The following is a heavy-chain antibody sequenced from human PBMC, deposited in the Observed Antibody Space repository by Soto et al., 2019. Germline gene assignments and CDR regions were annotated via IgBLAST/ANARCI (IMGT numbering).Heavy chain of an antibody. Sequence: GGSLRLSCAASGFTFSSYGMHWVRQAPGKGLEWVAVISYDGSNKYYADSVKGRFTISRDNSKNTLYLQMNSLRAEDTAVYYCAKAISGYYAPSDYWGQGTQVTVSS. CDR1: GFTFSSYG. CDR2: ISYDGSNK. D-gene: IGHD3-22*01. V-gene: IGHV3-30*18. CDR3: AKAISGYYAPSDY. J-gene: IGHJ4*02.